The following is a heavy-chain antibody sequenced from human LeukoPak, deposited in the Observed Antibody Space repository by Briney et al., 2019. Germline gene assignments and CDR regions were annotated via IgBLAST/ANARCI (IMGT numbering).Heavy chain of an antibody. J-gene: IGHJ3*02. CDR3: ETVSLWVGSAFDI. V-gene: IGHV1-24*01. CDR2: FDPEDCET. CDR1: GYTLTELS. D-gene: IGHD1-26*01. Sequence: ASVKVSCKVSGYTLTELSMHWVRQAPGKGLEWMGGFDPEDCETIYAQKFQGRVTMTEDTSTDTAYMELSSLRSEDTAVSYCETVSLWVGSAFDIWGQGKMDTVSS.